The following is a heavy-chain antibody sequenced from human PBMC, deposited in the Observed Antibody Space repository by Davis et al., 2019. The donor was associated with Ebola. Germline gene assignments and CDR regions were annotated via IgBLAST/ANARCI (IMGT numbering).Heavy chain of an antibody. D-gene: IGHD2-15*01. CDR1: RYTFTSYG. CDR2: ISAYNGNT. V-gene: IGHV1-18*01. J-gene: IGHJ6*02. CDR3: ARRGYCSGGSCLRYYYYHNMDV. Sequence: SVTVSCMASRYTFTSYGISWLRQAPGQGLEWMGRISAYNGNTNYAQKLQGRVTSTADKSTSTAYMELSSLRSEDTAVYYCARRGYCSGGSCLRYYYYHNMDVWGQGTTVTVSS.